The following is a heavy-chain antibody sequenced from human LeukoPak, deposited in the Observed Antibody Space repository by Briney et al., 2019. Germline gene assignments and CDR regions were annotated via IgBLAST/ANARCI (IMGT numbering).Heavy chain of an antibody. CDR1: GFTSNNYG. V-gene: IGHV3-33*01. Sequence: GGSLRLSCAASGFTSNNYGMHWVRQAPGKGLEWVAFIWYDGNNKYYTDSMKGRFTISRDNSKNTLYLQMSSLRAEDTAVYYCARMRGELVVAAAIFDAMGVWGQGTTVTVSS. D-gene: IGHD2-2*01. CDR2: IWYDGNNK. CDR3: ARMRGELVVAAAIFDAMGV. J-gene: IGHJ6*02.